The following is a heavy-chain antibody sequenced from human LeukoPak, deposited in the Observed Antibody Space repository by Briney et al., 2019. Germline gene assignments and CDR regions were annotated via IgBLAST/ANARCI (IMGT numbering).Heavy chain of an antibody. Sequence: PSETLSLTFTVSGGSISSHYWSWIRQPAGKGLEWIGRIYTSGSTNYTNYNPSLKSRVTMSVDTSKNQFSLQLSSVTAADTAVYYCASSDVWGQGIMVTVSS. CDR1: GGSISSHY. J-gene: IGHJ3*01. CDR3: ASSDV. CDR2: IYTSGSTNYT. V-gene: IGHV4-4*07.